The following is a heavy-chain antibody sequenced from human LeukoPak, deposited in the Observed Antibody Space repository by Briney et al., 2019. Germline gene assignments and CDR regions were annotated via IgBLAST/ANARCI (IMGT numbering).Heavy chain of an antibody. CDR3: TRDGDWVRQDFDL. V-gene: IGHV1-2*02. CDR1: GYNLGAFY. J-gene: IGHJ4*02. Sequence: ASVKVSCKASGYNLGAFYMYWVRQAPGQGLEWMGWIKPDSGATLYSQKFQGRVTMTRDTSITTLYMELSSLTSDDTAVYCCTRDGDWVRQDFDLWGQGTLVTVSS. CDR2: IKPDSGAT. D-gene: IGHD2-21*02.